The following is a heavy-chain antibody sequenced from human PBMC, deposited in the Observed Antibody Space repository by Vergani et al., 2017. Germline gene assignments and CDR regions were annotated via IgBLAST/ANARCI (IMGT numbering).Heavy chain of an antibody. CDR3: ARVMYRDEASTGYRLEGIDI. V-gene: IGHV4-59*13. J-gene: IGHJ6*02. CDR2: IYSTGST. D-gene: IGHD3-9*01. Sequence: QVQLEESGPGLVKPSETLSLTCTVSGGSFNTYYWSWIRQSPGKGLEWIGYIYSTGSTNYNPSLNSRVTMSVDTSKNQFSLKLRSVTAADKAVYFCARVMYRDEASTGYRLEGIDIWGQGTTVTISS. CDR1: GGSFNTYY.